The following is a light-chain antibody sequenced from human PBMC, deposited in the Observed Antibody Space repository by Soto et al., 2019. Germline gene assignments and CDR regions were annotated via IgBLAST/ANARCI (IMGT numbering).Light chain of an antibody. Sequence: EIVITQSPATLSVSPGERATLSCRASQSVSSNLAWYQQKPGQAPRLLIYGASTRATDIPARFSGSGSGTEFNLDTSSLQSEDVAVYYGQEYNNWPRAETVCTFGQGTKLEIK. CDR3: QEYNNWPRAETVCT. CDR2: GAS. V-gene: IGKV3-15*01. CDR1: QSVSSN. J-gene: IGKJ2*02.